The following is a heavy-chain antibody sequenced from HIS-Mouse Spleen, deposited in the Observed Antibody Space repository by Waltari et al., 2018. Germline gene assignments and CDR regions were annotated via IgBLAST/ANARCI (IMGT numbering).Heavy chain of an antibody. Sequence: VQLVESGGGLVQPGGSRRLSCAACVVTVSRNYMSWVRQAPGKGLEWVSVIYSGGSTYYADSVKGRFTISRDNSKNTLYLQLNSLRAEDTAVYYCARSNWYFDYWGQGTLVTVSS. D-gene: IGHD7-27*01. CDR1: VVTVSRNY. J-gene: IGHJ4*02. V-gene: IGHV3-66*01. CDR2: IYSGGST. CDR3: ARSNWYFDY.